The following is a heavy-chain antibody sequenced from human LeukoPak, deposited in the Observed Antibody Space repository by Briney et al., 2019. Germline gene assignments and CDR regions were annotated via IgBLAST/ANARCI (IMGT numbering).Heavy chain of an antibody. D-gene: IGHD3-3*01. J-gene: IGHJ4*02. CDR2: INYSGTT. CDR1: GGSITSYH. Sequence: SETLSLTFTVSGGSITSYHWSWIRQSPGKGLEWIGYINYSGTTNYNPSLKSRATMSVDTSKKQFSLRLISVTAADTAVYYCVSGRWSGYYFDTWGQGTRVTVSS. CDR3: VSGRWSGYYFDT. V-gene: IGHV4-59*01.